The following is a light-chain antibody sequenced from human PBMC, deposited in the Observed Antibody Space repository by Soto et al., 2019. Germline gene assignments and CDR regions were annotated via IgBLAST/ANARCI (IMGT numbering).Light chain of an antibody. Sequence: QSALTQPASVSGSPGQSITISCTRTSSDVGGYNFVSWYQQHPGTAPKLMIYDVSNRPSGVSNRFSGSKSGNTASLTISGLQPEDEADYYCSSYTSSSTVVFGGGTKLTVL. CDR1: SSDVGGYNF. V-gene: IGLV2-14*01. CDR2: DVS. J-gene: IGLJ2*01. CDR3: SSYTSSSTVV.